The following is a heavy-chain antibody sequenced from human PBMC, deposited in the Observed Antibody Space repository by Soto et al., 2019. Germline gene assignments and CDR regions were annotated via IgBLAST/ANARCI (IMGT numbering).Heavy chain of an antibody. CDR3: VILAAPGY. V-gene: IGHV1-3*01. CDR1: GYTFTSFA. J-gene: IGHJ4*02. D-gene: IGHD6-25*01. CDR2: INAGNGNT. Sequence: ASVKVSCKASGYTFTSFAMHWVRQAPGQRLEWMGWINAGNGNTKYSQKFQGRVTITRDTSASTAYMELSSLTAEDTAVYYCVILAAPGYSGQGTLVTVSS.